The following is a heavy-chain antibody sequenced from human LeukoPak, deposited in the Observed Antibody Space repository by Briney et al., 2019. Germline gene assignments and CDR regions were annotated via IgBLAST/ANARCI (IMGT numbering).Heavy chain of an antibody. Sequence: GGSLRLSCAASGFTFSSYWMSWVRQAPGKGLEWVANIKQDGSEKYYVDSVKGRFTVSRDNSKNTLYLQMNSLRAEDTAVYYCAKDGGLWVSAHWGDSWGRGTLVTVSS. J-gene: IGHJ4*02. D-gene: IGHD7-27*01. CDR2: IKQDGSEK. CDR1: GFTFSSYW. V-gene: IGHV3-7*03. CDR3: AKDGGLWVSAHWGDS.